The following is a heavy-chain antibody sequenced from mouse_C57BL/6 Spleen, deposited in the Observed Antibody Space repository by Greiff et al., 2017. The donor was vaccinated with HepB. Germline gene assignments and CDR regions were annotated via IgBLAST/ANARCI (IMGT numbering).Heavy chain of an antibody. D-gene: IGHD2-3*01. J-gene: IGHJ4*01. CDR3: ARRGFYDGYYDYYAMDY. CDR1: GYTFTSYW. Sequence: VQLQQPGAELVMPGASVKLSCKASGYTFTSYWMHWVKQRPGQGLEWIGEIDPSDSYTNYNQKFKGKSTLTVDKSSSTACMQLSSLTSEDSAVYYCARRGFYDGYYDYYAMDYWGQGTSVTVSS. V-gene: IGHV1-69*01. CDR2: IDPSDSYT.